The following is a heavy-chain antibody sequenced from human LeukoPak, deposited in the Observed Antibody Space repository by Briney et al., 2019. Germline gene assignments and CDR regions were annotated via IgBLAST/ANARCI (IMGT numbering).Heavy chain of an antibody. V-gene: IGHV4-59*01. Sequence: SETLSLTCAVYGGSFSGYYWSWIRQPPGKGLEWIGYIYYSGSTNYNPSLKSRVTISVDTSKNQFSLKLSSVTAADTAVYYRARVLRAAAEYFDYWGQGTLVTVSS. CDR3: ARVLRAAAEYFDY. CDR1: GGSFSGYY. D-gene: IGHD6-13*01. CDR2: IYYSGST. J-gene: IGHJ4*02.